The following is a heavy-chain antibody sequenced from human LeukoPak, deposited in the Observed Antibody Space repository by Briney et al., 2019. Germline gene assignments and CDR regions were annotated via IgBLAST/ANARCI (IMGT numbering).Heavy chain of an antibody. J-gene: IGHJ3*02. CDR2: IYYSGST. CDR3: ARGSTVAGAFDI. V-gene: IGHV4-59*01. D-gene: IGHD6-19*01. CDR1: GGSISSYY. Sequence: PSETLSLTCTVSGGSISSYYWSWIRQPPGKGLEWIGYIYYSGSTNYNLSLKSRVTISVDTSKNQFSLKLSSVTAADTAVYYCARGSTVAGAFDIWGQGTMVTVSP.